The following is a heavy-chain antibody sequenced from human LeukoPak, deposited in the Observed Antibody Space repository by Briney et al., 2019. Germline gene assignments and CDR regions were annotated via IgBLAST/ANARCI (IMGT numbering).Heavy chain of an antibody. D-gene: IGHD1-26*01. Sequence: PGGSLRLSCAASGFSFSAYGMHWVRQVPGKGLEWVAVISYDGINRFYTDSMQGRFTISRDNSKSTLFLQMNSLSAEDTAVYYCAKDSTLVGATSFDYWGQGTLVTVSS. CDR3: AKDSTLVGATSFDY. CDR2: ISYDGINR. CDR1: GFSFSAYG. V-gene: IGHV3-30*18. J-gene: IGHJ4*02.